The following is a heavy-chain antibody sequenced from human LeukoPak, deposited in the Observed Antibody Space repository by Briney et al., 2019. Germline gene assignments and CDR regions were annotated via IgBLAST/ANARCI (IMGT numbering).Heavy chain of an antibody. CDR3: ARSLTYYDILTGPDY. D-gene: IGHD3-9*01. CDR1: GFTFSSHW. V-gene: IGHV3-7*01. Sequence: AGGSLRLSCAASGFTFSSHWMSWVRQAPGKGPEWVANIKQDGTEIYYVDSVRGRFAISRDNAKNSLYLQMNSLRDEDTAVYYCARSLTYYDILTGPDYWGQGTLVTVSS. J-gene: IGHJ4*02. CDR2: IKQDGTEI.